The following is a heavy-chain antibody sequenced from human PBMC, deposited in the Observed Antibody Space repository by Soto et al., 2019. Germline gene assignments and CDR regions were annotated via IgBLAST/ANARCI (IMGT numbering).Heavy chain of an antibody. V-gene: IGHV3-23*01. CDR1: GFTFSSYA. D-gene: IGHD6-19*01. Sequence: GGSLRLSCAASGFTFSSYAMSWVRQAPGKGLEWVSAISGSGGSTYYADSVKGRFTISRDNSKNTLYLQMTGLRAEDTAVYYCATIAVAGHDFDYWGQGTTVTVSS. J-gene: IGHJ4*02. CDR3: ATIAVAGHDFDY. CDR2: ISGSGGST.